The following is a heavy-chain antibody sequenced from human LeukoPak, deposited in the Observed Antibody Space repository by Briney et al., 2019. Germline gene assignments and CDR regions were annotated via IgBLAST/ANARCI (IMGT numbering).Heavy chain of an antibody. CDR2: INAGNGNT. CDR1: GYTFTSYA. D-gene: IGHD3-22*01. Sequence: GASVKVSCKASGYTFTSYAMHWVRQAPGQRLEWMGWINAGNGNTKYSQKFQGRVTITRDTSASTAYMELSSLRSEDTAVYYCARDSFDSSGRLGNWFDPWGQGTLVTVSS. V-gene: IGHV1-3*01. CDR3: ARDSFDSSGRLGNWFDP. J-gene: IGHJ5*02.